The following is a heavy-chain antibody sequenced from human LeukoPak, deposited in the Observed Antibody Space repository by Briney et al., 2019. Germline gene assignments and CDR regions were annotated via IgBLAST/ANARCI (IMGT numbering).Heavy chain of an antibody. J-gene: IGHJ4*02. CDR1: GGSIGSYY. Sequence: SETLSLTCTVSGGSIGSYYWSWIRQPPGKGLEWIGYIHYSGSTNHSPSLKSRVTISIDTSKNQFSLKLSSVTAADTAVYYCARGLSSSWYSYYFDYWGQGTLATVSS. CDR2: IHYSGST. V-gene: IGHV4-59*01. CDR3: ARGLSSSWYSYYFDY. D-gene: IGHD6-13*01.